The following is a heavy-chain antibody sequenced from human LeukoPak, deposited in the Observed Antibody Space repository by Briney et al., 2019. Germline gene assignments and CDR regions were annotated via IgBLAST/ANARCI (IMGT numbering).Heavy chain of an antibody. CDR1: GYTFTSYD. CDR2: MNPNSGAT. V-gene: IGHV1-8*01. D-gene: IGHD1-14*01. CDR3: ARSPQPDWFDS. Sequence: ASVKVSCKASGYTFTSYDINWVSQAAGQGPEWMGWMNPNSGATGYSQKFQGRVIMTRNTSTSTAYMELSSLRSDDTAVYYCARSPQPDWFDSWGQGTLVTVSS. J-gene: IGHJ5*01.